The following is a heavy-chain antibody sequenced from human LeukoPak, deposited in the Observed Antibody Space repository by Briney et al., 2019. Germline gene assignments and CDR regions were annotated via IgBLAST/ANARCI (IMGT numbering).Heavy chain of an antibody. J-gene: IGHJ3*02. CDR3: ARDPREFGYAFDI. CDR2: INQDGSEK. V-gene: IGHV3-7*01. Sequence: PGGSLRLSCAASGFTFSSYWMSWVRQAPGKGLEWVANINQDGSEKYYVDSVKGRFTISRDNAKNSLYLQMNSLRAEDTAVYYCARDPREFGYAFDIWGQGTMVTVSS. CDR1: GFTFSSYW. D-gene: IGHD3-10*01.